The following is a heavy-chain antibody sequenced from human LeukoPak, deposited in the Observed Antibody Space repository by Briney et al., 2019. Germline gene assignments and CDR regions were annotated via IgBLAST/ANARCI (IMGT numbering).Heavy chain of an antibody. CDR3: ARAGWSEGLDY. V-gene: IGHV1-2*04. J-gene: IGHJ4*02. CDR2: INPSSGGT. D-gene: IGHD6-19*01. Sequence: ASVKVSCKASGYTFTGYYMHWVRQAPGQGLEWMGWINPSSGGTNYAQKFQGWVTMTRDTSISTAYMELSRLRSDDTAVYYCARAGWSEGLDYWGQGTLVTVSS. CDR1: GYTFTGYY.